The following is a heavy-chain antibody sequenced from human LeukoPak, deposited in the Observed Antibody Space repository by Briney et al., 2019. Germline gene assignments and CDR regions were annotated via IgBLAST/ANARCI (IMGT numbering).Heavy chain of an antibody. J-gene: IGHJ4*02. Sequence: PGGSLRLSCAASGYTLSSYVMHCVRQARGRGREGGSFTSYEGSHKSYADYVQGRLTISRANSTSTLDLQMNSLRTEDTAMYSCARGDDSSGYFYSYFDYWGQGTLVTVSS. D-gene: IGHD3-22*01. V-gene: IGHV3-30-3*01. CDR3: ARGDDSSGYFYSYFDY. CDR2: TSYEGSHK. CDR1: GYTLSSYV.